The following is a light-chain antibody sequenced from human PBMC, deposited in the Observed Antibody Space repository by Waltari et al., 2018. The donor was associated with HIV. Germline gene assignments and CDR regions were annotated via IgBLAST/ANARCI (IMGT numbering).Light chain of an antibody. Sequence: TQSPGTLSLSPGERVTLSFRASQSTSNEYLAWYQQKPGQAPRLLIYGASRRATGIPDRFTGSGSGIDFTLTISRLEPEDFAVYYCQQYGTSSLTFGGGTKVEIK. CDR3: QQYGTSSLT. J-gene: IGKJ4*01. CDR1: QSTSNEY. CDR2: GAS. V-gene: IGKV3-20*01.